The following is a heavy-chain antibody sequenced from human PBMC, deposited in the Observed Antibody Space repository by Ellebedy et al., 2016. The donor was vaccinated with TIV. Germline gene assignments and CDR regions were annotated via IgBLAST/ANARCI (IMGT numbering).Heavy chain of an antibody. CDR1: GFTFSSYG. J-gene: IGHJ6*02. V-gene: IGHV3-33*01. CDR2: IWYDGSNK. Sequence: GGSLRLXXAASGFTFSSYGMHWVRQAPGKGLEWVAVIWYDGSNKYYADSVKGRFTISRDNSKNTLYLQMNSLRAEDTAVYYCARDKLVGYYGSGRGYYYGMDVWGQGTTVTVSS. D-gene: IGHD3-10*01. CDR3: ARDKLVGYYGSGRGYYYGMDV.